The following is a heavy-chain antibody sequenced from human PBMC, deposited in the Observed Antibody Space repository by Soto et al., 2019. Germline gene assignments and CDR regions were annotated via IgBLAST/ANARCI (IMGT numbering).Heavy chain of an antibody. J-gene: IGHJ6*02. D-gene: IGHD6-13*01. V-gene: IGHV1-69*13. Sequence: GASVKVSCKASGGTFSSYAISWVRQAPGQGLEWMGGIIPIFGTANYAQKFQGRVTITADESTSTAYMELSSLRSEDTAVYYCARGEIIAAAGIYYYYYGMDVWGQETTVTVSS. CDR3: ARGEIIAAAGIYYYYYGMDV. CDR1: GGTFSSYA. CDR2: IIPIFGTA.